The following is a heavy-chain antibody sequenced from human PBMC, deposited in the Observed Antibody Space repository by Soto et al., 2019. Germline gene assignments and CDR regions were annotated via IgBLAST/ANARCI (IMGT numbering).Heavy chain of an antibody. CDR1: GYTLLDYA. CDR3: ARTSGGYERVGPFDL. Sequence: QVQLVQSGAEVKKPGASVKLSCKASGYTLLDYALHWVRQAPGQRLEWMAWINAGTGNTKYSQKLQGRVTITRDPSANTAYMELSSLTFEDTALYYCARTSGGYERVGPFDLWGQGTKVTVSS. J-gene: IGHJ3*01. CDR2: INAGTGNT. D-gene: IGHD5-12*01. V-gene: IGHV1-3*01.